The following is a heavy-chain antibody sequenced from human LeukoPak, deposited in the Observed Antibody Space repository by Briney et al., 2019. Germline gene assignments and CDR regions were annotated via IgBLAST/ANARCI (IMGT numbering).Heavy chain of an antibody. Sequence: ASVKVSCKASGYTITSYYMHWVRQAPGQGLEWMGIINPSSGSTSYAQKFQGRVTMTRDTSTSTVYMQLSSLRSEDTAMYYCAIMDCGGDCYWGYWGQGSLVTVSS. CDR2: INPSSGST. D-gene: IGHD2-21*02. CDR3: AIMDCGGDCYWGY. V-gene: IGHV1-46*01. J-gene: IGHJ4*02. CDR1: GYTITSYY.